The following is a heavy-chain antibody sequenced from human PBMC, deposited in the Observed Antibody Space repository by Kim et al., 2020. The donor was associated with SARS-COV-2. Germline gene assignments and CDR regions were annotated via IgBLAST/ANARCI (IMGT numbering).Heavy chain of an antibody. CDR1: GGSFSGYY. CDR3: ARKPPLGYCTNGVCYTGDFDY. D-gene: IGHD2-8*01. V-gene: IGHV4-34*01. J-gene: IGHJ4*02. Sequence: SETLSLTCAVYGGSFSGYYWSWIRQPPGKGLEWIGEINHSGSTNYNPSLKSRVTISVDTSKNQFSLKLSSVTAADTAVYYCARKPPLGYCTNGVCYTGDFDYWGQGTLVTVSS. CDR2: INHSGST.